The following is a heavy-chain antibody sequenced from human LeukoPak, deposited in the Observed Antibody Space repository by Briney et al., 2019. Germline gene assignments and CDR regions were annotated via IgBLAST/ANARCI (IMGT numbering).Heavy chain of an antibody. Sequence: GGSLRLSCAASGFTFSSYSMHWVRQAPGEGMGWVSSISSSTTYIYYADSVKGRFTISRDNAENSLYLQMHSLRAEDTVIYYCVRDLYARLRLGEPPGYWGQGTLVTVSS. CDR1: GFTFSSYS. CDR3: VRDLYARLRLGEPPGY. J-gene: IGHJ4*02. V-gene: IGHV3-21*01. D-gene: IGHD3-16*01. CDR2: ISSSTTYI.